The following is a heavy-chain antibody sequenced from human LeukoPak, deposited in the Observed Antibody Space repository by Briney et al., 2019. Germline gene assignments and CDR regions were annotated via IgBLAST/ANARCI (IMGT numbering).Heavy chain of an antibody. CDR3: ARGVASRTYYYDSSGYNYYYYMDV. J-gene: IGHJ6*03. V-gene: IGHV4-59*12. CDR1: GGSISSYY. Sequence: SETLSLTCTVSGGSISSYYWSWVRQPPGKGLEWIGYIYYSGSTNYKPSLKSRVTISVDTSKNQFSLKLSSVTAADTAVYYCARGVASRTYYYDSSGYNYYYYMDVWGKGTTVTVSS. CDR2: IYYSGST. D-gene: IGHD3-22*01.